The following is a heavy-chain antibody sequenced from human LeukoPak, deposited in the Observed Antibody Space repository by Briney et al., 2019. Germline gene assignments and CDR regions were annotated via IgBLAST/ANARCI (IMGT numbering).Heavy chain of an antibody. D-gene: IGHD4-17*01. V-gene: IGHV3-73*01. CDR2: IRSKANSYAT. Sequence: GGPLRLSCAASGFTFSGSAMHWVRQASGKGLEWVGRIRSKANSYATAYAASVKGRFTISRDDSKNTAYLQMNSLKTEDTAVYYCTRLGIYGDYDYWGQGTLVTVSS. CDR1: GFTFSGSA. J-gene: IGHJ4*02. CDR3: TRLGIYGDYDY.